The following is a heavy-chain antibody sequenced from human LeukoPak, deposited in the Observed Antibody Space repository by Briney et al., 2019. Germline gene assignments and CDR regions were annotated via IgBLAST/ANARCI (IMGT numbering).Heavy chain of an antibody. V-gene: IGHV4-34*01. CDR1: GGSFSGYY. CDR3: ARDNYYDSSGYKPFDY. D-gene: IGHD3-22*01. Sequence: PSETLSLTCAVYGGSFSGYYWSWIRQPPGKGLEWIGSIYHSGSTYYNPSLKSRVTISVDTSKNQFSLKLSSVTAADTAVYYCARDNYYDSSGYKPFDYWGQGALVTVSS. J-gene: IGHJ4*02. CDR2: IYHSGST.